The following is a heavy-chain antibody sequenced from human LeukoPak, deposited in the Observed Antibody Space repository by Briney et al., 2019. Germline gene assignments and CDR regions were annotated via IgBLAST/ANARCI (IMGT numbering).Heavy chain of an antibody. J-gene: IGHJ4*02. Sequence: GGSLRLSCAASGFIFSSSEMNWVRQPSGKGLEWVSYISGRDTIYYADSVKGRFTISRDNAKNSLYLQMNNLRAEDTAVYYCARSTPSDFYFDYRGQGALVTVSS. D-gene: IGHD2-2*01. CDR2: ISGRDTI. V-gene: IGHV3-48*03. CDR3: ARSTPSDFYFDY. CDR1: GFIFSSSE.